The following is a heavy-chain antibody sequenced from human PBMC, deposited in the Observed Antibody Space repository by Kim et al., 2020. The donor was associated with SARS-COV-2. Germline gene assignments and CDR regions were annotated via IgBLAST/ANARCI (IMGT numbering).Heavy chain of an antibody. D-gene: IGHD2-15*01. V-gene: IGHV3-9*01. CDR3: TKDIKRGGGDV. J-gene: IGHJ6*04. CDR2: FSLDTDRR. Sequence: GGSLRLSCTVPAFTFHQYAVHWVRQAPGKGLEWVSGFSLDTDRRDYAESVRGRFTISRDTAKNSIDLQMDSLRAEDTALYYCTKDIKRGGGDVWGKGTTVTVSS. CDR1: AFTFHQYA.